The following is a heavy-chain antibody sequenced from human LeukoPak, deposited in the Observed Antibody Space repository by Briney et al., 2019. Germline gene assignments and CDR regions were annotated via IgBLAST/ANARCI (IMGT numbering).Heavy chain of an antibody. V-gene: IGHV3-21*01. CDR3: ARQTGDYPDFDY. CDR1: GFTFSSYS. D-gene: IGHD7-27*01. CDR2: ISSSSSYI. Sequence: GGSLRLSCAASGFTFSSYSMNWVRQAPGKGLEWVSSISSSSSYIYYADSVKGRFTISRDNAKNSLYLEMNSLRAEDTAVYYCARQTGDYPDFDYWGQGTLVTVSS. J-gene: IGHJ4*02.